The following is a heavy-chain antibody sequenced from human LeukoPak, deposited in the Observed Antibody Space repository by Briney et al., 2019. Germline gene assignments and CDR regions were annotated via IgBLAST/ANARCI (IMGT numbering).Heavy chain of an antibody. D-gene: IGHD3-3*01. J-gene: IGHJ6*03. CDR3: ARHNYDFWSVYMDV. Sequence: GGSLRLSCAASGFTFSSYWMSWVRQASGKGLEWLANIKQDGSEKYYVDSVKGRSTISRDNAKNSLYLQMNSLRAEDTAVYYCARHNYDFWSVYMDVWGKGTTVTVSS. V-gene: IGHV3-7*01. CDR2: IKQDGSEK. CDR1: GFTFSSYW.